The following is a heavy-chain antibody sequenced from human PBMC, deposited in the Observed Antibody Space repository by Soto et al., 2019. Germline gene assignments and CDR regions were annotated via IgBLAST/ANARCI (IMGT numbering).Heavy chain of an antibody. V-gene: IGHV3-7*01. Sequence: GGSLRLSCAASGFTFSSYWMSWVRQAPGKGLEWVANIKQDGSEKYYVDSVKGRFTISRDNAKNSLYLQMNSLRAEDTAVYYCARDLPYRSSTSSYLPYYYYYYMDVWGKGTTVTVSS. CDR2: IKQDGSEK. D-gene: IGHD2-2*01. J-gene: IGHJ6*03. CDR3: ARDLPYRSSTSSYLPYYYYYYMDV. CDR1: GFTFSSYW.